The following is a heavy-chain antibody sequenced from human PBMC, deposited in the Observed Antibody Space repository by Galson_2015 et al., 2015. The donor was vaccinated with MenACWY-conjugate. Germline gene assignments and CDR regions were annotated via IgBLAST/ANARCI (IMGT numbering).Heavy chain of an antibody. V-gene: IGHV3-30*01. Sequence: SLRLSCAASGFNFNMYSLHWIRQAPGKGLEWVAVISYDGKDKFYGDSVKGRFIILRDNSKNTVYLQMNSLRGEDTGVYFCARVGQERRTLVPNCDSWGQGTLVTVSS. D-gene: IGHD1-1*01. CDR1: GFNFNMYS. J-gene: IGHJ4*02. CDR2: ISYDGKDK. CDR3: ARVGQERRTLVPNCDS.